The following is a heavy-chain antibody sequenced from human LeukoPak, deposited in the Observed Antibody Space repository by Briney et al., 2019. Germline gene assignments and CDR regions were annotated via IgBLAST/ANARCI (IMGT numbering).Heavy chain of an antibody. D-gene: IGHD1-26*01. CDR3: ARGGGIVGANDAFDI. J-gene: IGHJ3*02. CDR1: GGSISSGGYY. CDR2: IYYSGST. V-gene: IGHV4-31*11. Sequence: KSSETLSLTCVVSGGSISSGGYYWSWIRQHPGKGLEWIGYIYYSGSTYYNPSLKSRVTISVDTSKNQFSLKLSSVTAADTAVYYCARGGGIVGANDAFDIWGQGTMVTVSS.